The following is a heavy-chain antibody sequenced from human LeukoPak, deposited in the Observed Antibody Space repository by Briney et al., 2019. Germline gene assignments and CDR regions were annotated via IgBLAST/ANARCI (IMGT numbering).Heavy chain of an antibody. CDR3: ARDGFTYYYYGMDV. D-gene: IGHD2-2*03. CDR2: IYSGGST. CDR1: GFTVSSNY. V-gene: IGHV3-53*01. J-gene: IGHJ6*02. Sequence: GGSLRLSCAASGFTVSSNYMSWVRQAPGKGLEWVSVIYSGGSTYYADSVKGRFTISRDNSKNTLYLQMNSLRAEDTAVYYCARDGFTYYYYGMDVWGQGTTVTVS.